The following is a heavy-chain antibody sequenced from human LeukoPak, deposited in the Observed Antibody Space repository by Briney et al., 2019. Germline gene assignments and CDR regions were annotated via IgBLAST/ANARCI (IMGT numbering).Heavy chain of an antibody. V-gene: IGHV4-4*07. CDR2: IYTSGST. D-gene: IGHD6-19*01. CDR3: ARGAHSSGWFIDY. Sequence: SETLSLTCTVSGGSIYSYFWSWIRQPAGKGLEWIGRIYTSGSTNYNPSLMSRVTMSVDTSKNQFSMKLSSVTAADTAVYYCARGAHSSGWFIDYWGQGTLVIVSS. CDR1: GGSIYSYF. J-gene: IGHJ4*02.